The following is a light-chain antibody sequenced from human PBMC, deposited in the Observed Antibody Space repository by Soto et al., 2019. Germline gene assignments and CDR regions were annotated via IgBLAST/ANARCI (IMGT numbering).Light chain of an antibody. V-gene: IGKV2-30*01. CDR1: QSLVYSDGNTY. CDR3: MQGRHWPPK. CDR2: EVS. Sequence: DVVMTQSPLSLSVTLGQPASISCRSSQSLVYSDGNTYLSWFQQRPGQSPRRLIYEVSNRDSGVPDRFSGSGSGTDFTLQISRVEAEDVGVYYCMQGRHWPPKFGQGTNVEIK. J-gene: IGKJ1*01.